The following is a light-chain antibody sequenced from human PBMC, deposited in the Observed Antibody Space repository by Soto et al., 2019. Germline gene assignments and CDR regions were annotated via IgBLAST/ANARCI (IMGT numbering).Light chain of an antibody. CDR2: DAS. CDR3: QQRSNWGFS. J-gene: IGKJ3*01. Sequence: EIVLTQSPATLSLSPGERATLSCRASQSVSSYLAWYQQKPGQAPRLLIYDASNRATGIPARFSGSGSGTDFTLTISSLEPEYFAVYYCQQRSNWGFSFGPGTKVDIK. V-gene: IGKV3-11*01. CDR1: QSVSSY.